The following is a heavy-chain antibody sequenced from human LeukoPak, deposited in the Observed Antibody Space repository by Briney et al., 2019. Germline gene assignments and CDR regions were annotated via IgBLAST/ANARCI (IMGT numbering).Heavy chain of an antibody. D-gene: IGHD2-8*01. V-gene: IGHV1-2*02. Sequence: ASVKVSCKASGYTFTGYYMHWVRQAPGQGLEWMGWINPNSGGTNYAQKFQGRVTMTRDTSISTAYMELSRLRSDDTAVYYCARGAPLNLFPNGGFDIWGQGTMVTVSS. J-gene: IGHJ3*02. CDR2: INPNSGGT. CDR3: ARGAPLNLFPNGGFDI. CDR1: GYTFTGYY.